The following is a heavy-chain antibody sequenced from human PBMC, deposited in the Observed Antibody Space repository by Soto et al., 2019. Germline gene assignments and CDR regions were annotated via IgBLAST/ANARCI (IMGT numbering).Heavy chain of an antibody. V-gene: IGHV3-23*01. J-gene: IGHJ6*02. CDR1: GFTFSSYA. CDR2: ISGSGGST. D-gene: IGHD1-7*01. Sequence: EVQLLESGGGLVQPGGSLRLFCAASGFTFSSYAMNWVRQAPGKGLEWVSDISGSGGSTYYADSVKGRFTISRDNSKNTLYLQRNSLRAEDTAIYFCAKGRGTITRYFGMDVWGQGTTVTVSS. CDR3: AKGRGTITRYFGMDV.